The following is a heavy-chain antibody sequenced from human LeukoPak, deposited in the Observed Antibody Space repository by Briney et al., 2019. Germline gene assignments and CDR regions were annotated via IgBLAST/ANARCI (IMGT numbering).Heavy chain of an antibody. J-gene: IGHJ3*02. CDR2: IIPIFGTA. V-gene: IGHV1-69*05. Sequence: GASVKVSCKASGGTFSSYAISWVRQAPGQGIEWMGGIIPIFGTANYAQKFQGRVTITRDESTSTAYMELGSLRSEDTAVYYCARERSRDGYNSDAFDIWGQGTMVTVSS. CDR3: ARERSRDGYNSDAFDI. CDR1: GGTFSSYA. D-gene: IGHD5-24*01.